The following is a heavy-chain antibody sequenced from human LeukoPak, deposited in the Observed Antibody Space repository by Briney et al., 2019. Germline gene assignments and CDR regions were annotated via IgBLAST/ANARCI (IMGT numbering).Heavy chain of an antibody. D-gene: IGHD2-15*01. J-gene: IGHJ6*02. CDR3: ALGYCSGGSCYSRYYYYYGMDV. CDR2: ISAYNGNT. Sequence: ASVKVSCKASGYTFTSYGISWVRQAPGQGLEWMGWISAYNGNTNYAQKLQGRVTMTTDTSTSTAYMELRSLRSDDTAEYYCALGYCSGGSCYSRYYYYYGMDVRGQGTTVTVSS. CDR1: GYTFTSYG. V-gene: IGHV1-18*01.